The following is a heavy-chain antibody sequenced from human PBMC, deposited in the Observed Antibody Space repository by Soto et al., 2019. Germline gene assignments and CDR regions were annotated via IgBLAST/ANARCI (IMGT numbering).Heavy chain of an antibody. CDR3: AITTTYTAMAHTGYYYGMEV. J-gene: IGHJ6*02. CDR1: VGSFSGYY. D-gene: IGHD5-18*01. V-gene: IGHV4-34*01. CDR2: INHSGST. Sequence: PSETLSLTCAVYVGSFSGYYWSLIRQPPGKGLEWLEEINHSGSTNYNPSLKSRVTISVDTSKNQFSLKLSSVTAADTAVYYCAITTTYTAMAHTGYYYGMEVWGQGTTVTVSS.